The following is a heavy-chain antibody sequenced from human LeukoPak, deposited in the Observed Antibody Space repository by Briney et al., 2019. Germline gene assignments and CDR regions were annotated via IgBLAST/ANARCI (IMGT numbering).Heavy chain of an antibody. D-gene: IGHD6-13*01. Sequence: GGSLRLSCAASGFTFSSFWMSWVRQAPGKGLEWVANINQDGTEKYYVDAVKGRFTISRDNAKNSLYLQMNSLRAEDTTVYYCARDRNDPWHGGSWHYGLDVWGQGTTVTASS. V-gene: IGHV3-7*01. J-gene: IGHJ6*02. CDR3: ARDRNDPWHGGSWHYGLDV. CDR1: GFTFSSFW. CDR2: INQDGTEK.